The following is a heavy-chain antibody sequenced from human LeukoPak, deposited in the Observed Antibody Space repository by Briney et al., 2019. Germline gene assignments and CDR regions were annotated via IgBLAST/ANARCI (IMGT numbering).Heavy chain of an antibody. V-gene: IGHV3-49*04. CDR2: IRSKAYSGTT. Sequence: PGGSLRLSCTASGFTFGDYAMSWVRQAPGKGLEWVGFIRSKAYSGTTEYAASVKGRFTTSRDDSKSIAYLQMNSLKTEDTAVYYCTRVGYYYGSGSYYKRYFDYRGQGTLVTVSS. CDR1: GFTFGDYA. D-gene: IGHD3-10*01. J-gene: IGHJ4*02. CDR3: TRVGYYYGSGSYYKRYFDY.